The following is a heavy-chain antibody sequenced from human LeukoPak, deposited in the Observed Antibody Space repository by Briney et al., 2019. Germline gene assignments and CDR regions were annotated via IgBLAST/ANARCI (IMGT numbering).Heavy chain of an antibody. J-gene: IGHJ4*02. CDR2: INHSGST. Sequence: SETLSLTCAVYGGSFSGYYWSWIRQPPGKGLEWIGEINHSGSTNYNPSLKSRVTISVDTSENQFSLKLSSVTAADTAVYYCARDDDSSGYEYFDYWGQGTLVTVSS. CDR3: ARDDDSSGYEYFDY. V-gene: IGHV4-34*01. D-gene: IGHD3-22*01. CDR1: GGSFSGYY.